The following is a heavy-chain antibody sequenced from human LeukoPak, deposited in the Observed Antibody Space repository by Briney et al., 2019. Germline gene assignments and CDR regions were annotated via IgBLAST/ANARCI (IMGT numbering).Heavy chain of an antibody. CDR3: ARGRQHIVVVTAFDY. CDR2: IIPIFGTA. J-gene: IGHJ4*02. Sequence: SVKVSCKASGGTFSSYAISWVRQAPGQGLEWMGGIIPIFGTANYAQKFQGRVTITADESTSTAYMELSSLGSEDTAVYYCARGRQHIVVVTAFDYWGQGTLVTVSS. V-gene: IGHV1-69*01. CDR1: GGTFSSYA. D-gene: IGHD2-21*02.